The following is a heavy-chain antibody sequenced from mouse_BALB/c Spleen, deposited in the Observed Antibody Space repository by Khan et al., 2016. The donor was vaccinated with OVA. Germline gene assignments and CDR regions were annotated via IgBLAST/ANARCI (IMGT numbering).Heavy chain of an antibody. Sequence: EVELVESGGGLVQPGGSRKLSCAASGFTFSSFGMHWVRQAPEKGLEWVAYISSGSATIYYADTVKGRFTISRDNPKNTLFLQMTSLRSEETAMYYCARREAMDYWGQGTSVTVSS. V-gene: IGHV5-17*02. CDR1: GFTFSSFG. J-gene: IGHJ4*01. CDR2: ISSGSATI. CDR3: ARREAMDY.